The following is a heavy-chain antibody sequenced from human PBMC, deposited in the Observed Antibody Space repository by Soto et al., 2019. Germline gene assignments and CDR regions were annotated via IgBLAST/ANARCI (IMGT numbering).Heavy chain of an antibody. CDR1: GYTFTSYD. CDR3: ARERSAAGTGWFDP. CDR2: MNPNSGNT. V-gene: IGHV1-8*01. Sequence: QVQLVQSGAEVKKPGPSVKVSCKASGYTFTSYDINWVRQATGQGLEWMGWMNPNSGNTGYAQKFQGRVTMTRNTSISTAYMELSSLRSEDTAVYYCARERSAAGTGWFDPWGQGTLVTVSS. D-gene: IGHD6-13*01. J-gene: IGHJ5*02.